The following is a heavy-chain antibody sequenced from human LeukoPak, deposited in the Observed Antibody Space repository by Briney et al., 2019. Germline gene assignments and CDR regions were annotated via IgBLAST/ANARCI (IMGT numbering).Heavy chain of an antibody. Sequence: GGSLRLSCAASGFTFNRHWMNWVRQAPGKGLEWEANIKQGGGERNYVDSVKGRFTISRDDAKNSLYLQLNSLRVEDTAIYYCARGPDYGARTDYLDYWGQGALVTVSS. J-gene: IGHJ4*02. D-gene: IGHD4-17*01. CDR3: ARGPDYGARTDYLDY. CDR2: IKQGGGER. V-gene: IGHV3-7*03. CDR1: GFTFNRHW.